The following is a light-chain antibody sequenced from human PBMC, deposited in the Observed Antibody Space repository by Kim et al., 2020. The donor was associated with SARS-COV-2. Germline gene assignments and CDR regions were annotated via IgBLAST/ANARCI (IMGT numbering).Light chain of an antibody. CDR3: CSYAGSYTNF. Sequence: QSALTQPRSVSGSPGQSVTISCTGTSSDVGVYNYVSWYQQHPGKAPKLMIYDVSKRPSGVPDRFSGSKSGNTASLTISGLQAEDEADYYCCSYAGSYTNFFGTGTKVTVL. J-gene: IGLJ1*01. CDR2: DVS. V-gene: IGLV2-11*01. CDR1: SSDVGVYNY.